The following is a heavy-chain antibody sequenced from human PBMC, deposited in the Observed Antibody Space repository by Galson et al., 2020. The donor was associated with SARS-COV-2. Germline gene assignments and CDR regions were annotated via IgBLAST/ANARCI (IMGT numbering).Heavy chain of an antibody. D-gene: IGHD3-22*01. CDR1: GFTFSSYA. J-gene: IGHJ4*02. V-gene: IGHV3-64*01. CDR2: ISSNRGST. CDR3: ARGRPITLIDYFDY. Sequence: GGSLRLSCAASGFTFSSYAMHWVRQAPGKGLEYVSAISSNRGSTYYANSVKGRFTISRDNSKNTLSLQMGFLRAEDMAVYYCARGRPITLIDYFDYWGQGTLVTVSS.